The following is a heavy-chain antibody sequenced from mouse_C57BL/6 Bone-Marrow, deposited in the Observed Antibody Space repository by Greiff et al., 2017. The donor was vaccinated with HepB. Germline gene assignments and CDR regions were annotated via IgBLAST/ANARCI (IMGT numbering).Heavy chain of an antibody. CDR1: GFSLTSYG. J-gene: IGHJ4*01. CDR3: ARYYGSSPCAMDY. D-gene: IGHD1-1*01. CDR2: IWSGGST. Sequence: QVQLKQSGPGLVQPSQSLSITCTVSGFSLTSYGVHWVRQSPGKGLEWLGVIWSGGSTDYNAAFISRLSISKDNSKSQVFFKMNSLQADDTAIYYCARYYGSSPCAMDYWGQGTSVTVSS. V-gene: IGHV2-2*01.